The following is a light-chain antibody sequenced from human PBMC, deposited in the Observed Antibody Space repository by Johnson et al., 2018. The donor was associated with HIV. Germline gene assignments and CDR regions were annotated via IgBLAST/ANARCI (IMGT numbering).Light chain of an antibody. J-gene: IGLJ1*01. CDR1: SSDMGNYA. CDR2: ENN. CDR3: GTWDSSLSAGV. V-gene: IGLV1-51*02. Sequence: QSVLTQPPSVSAAPGQKVTISCSGSSSDMGNYAVSWYQQLPGTAPKLLIYENNKRPSGIPDRISGSKSGTSATLGITGLQTGDEADYYCGTWDSSLSAGVFGTGTKVTVL.